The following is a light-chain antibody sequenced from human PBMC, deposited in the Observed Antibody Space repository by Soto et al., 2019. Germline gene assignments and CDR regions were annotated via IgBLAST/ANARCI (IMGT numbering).Light chain of an antibody. J-gene: IGKJ4*01. CDR2: DAS. Sequence: PGERATLSCRASQSVGSYLAWYQQKPGQAPRLLIYDASTRATATPARFSGSGSGTDFTLTISSLEPEDFAVYYCQQRSNWPQLTFGGGTRVEIK. V-gene: IGKV3-11*01. CDR3: QQRSNWPQLT. CDR1: QSVGSY.